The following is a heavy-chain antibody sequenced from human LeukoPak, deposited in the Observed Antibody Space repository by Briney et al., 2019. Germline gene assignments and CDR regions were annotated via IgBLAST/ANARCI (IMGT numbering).Heavy chain of an antibody. V-gene: IGHV1-24*01. CDR3: ARVYLAGAFDV. Sequence: EASVKVSCKVSGYTLTELSMHWVRQAPGKGLEWMGGFDPEDGETIYAQKFQGRVTLTEDTSTDTAYMELSSLSSADTAIYYCARVYLAGAFDVWGQGTMVTVSS. CDR1: GYTLTELS. CDR2: FDPEDGET. J-gene: IGHJ3*01. D-gene: IGHD2-21*01.